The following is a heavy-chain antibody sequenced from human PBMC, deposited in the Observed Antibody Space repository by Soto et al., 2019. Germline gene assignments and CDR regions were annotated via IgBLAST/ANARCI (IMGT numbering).Heavy chain of an antibody. CDR3: ARTSVVVTATPFDP. Sequence: ASVKVSWKASGYTFTSYGISLVRQAPGQGLEWMGWISAYNGNTNYAQKLQGRVTMTTDTSTSTAYMELRSLRSDDTAVYYCARTSVVVTATPFDPWGQGTLVTVSS. J-gene: IGHJ5*02. V-gene: IGHV1-18*01. CDR1: GYTFTSYG. D-gene: IGHD2-21*02. CDR2: ISAYNGNT.